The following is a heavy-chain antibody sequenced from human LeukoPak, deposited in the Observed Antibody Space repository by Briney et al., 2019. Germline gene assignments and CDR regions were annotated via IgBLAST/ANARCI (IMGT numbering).Heavy chain of an antibody. V-gene: IGHV1-18*01. D-gene: IGHD3-10*01. CDR1: CYTFSNYG. J-gene: IGHJ4*02. CDR3: ARLKGFGELLFLLW. Sequence: GPVKVFFTASCYTFSNYGISWVRQAPGKGLVGMGWISAYNGNTNYAQKLQGRVTMTTDTSTSTAYMELRSLRSDDTAVYYCARLKGFGELLFLLWWGQGTLVTVSS. CDR2: ISAYNGNT.